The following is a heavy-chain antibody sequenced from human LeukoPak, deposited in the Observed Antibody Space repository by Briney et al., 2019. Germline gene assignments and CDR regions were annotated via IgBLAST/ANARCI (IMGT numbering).Heavy chain of an antibody. V-gene: IGHV4-34*01. J-gene: IGHJ4*02. CDR3: AREGDDSSGYPSRPFDY. Sequence: PSETLSLTCAVYGGSFSGYYWSWIRQPPGKGLEWIGEINHSGSTNYNPSLRSRVTISVDTSKNQFSLKLSSVTAADTAVYYCAREGDDSSGYPSRPFDYWGQGTLVTVSS. CDR2: INHSGST. D-gene: IGHD3-22*01. CDR1: GGSFSGYY.